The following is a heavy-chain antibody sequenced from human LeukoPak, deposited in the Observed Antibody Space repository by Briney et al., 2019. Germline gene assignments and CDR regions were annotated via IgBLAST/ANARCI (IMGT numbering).Heavy chain of an antibody. CDR2: ISGSGGTT. Sequence: PGGSLRLSCAASGFTFSSFAMSWVRQAPGMGLEWVSAISGSGGTTYYADSVKGRFTISRDNSKNTLYLQMNSLRAKDTAEYYCAKGAGIAVTGTIPFDYWGQGTLVTVSS. J-gene: IGHJ4*02. V-gene: IGHV3-23*01. CDR3: AKGAGIAVTGTIPFDY. D-gene: IGHD6-19*01. CDR1: GFTFSSFA.